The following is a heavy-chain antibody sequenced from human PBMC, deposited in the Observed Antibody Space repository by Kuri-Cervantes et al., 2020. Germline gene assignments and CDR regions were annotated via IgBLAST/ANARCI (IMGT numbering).Heavy chain of an antibody. Sequence: SETLSLTCTVSGGSVSSGSYYWSWIRQPPGQGLEWIWYIYYSGSTNYNPSLKSRVTISVDTSKNQFSLKLSSVTAADTAVYYCARARYYYDSSGYYYYYGMDVWGQGTTVTVSS. CDR1: GGSVSSGSYY. V-gene: IGHV4-61*01. CDR2: IYYSGST. CDR3: ARARYYYDSSGYYYYYGMDV. D-gene: IGHD3-22*01. J-gene: IGHJ6*02.